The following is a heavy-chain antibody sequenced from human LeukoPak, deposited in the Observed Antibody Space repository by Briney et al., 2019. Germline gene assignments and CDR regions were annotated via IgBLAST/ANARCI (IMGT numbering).Heavy chain of an antibody. V-gene: IGHV3-7*01. CDR2: IKQDGSEK. D-gene: IGHD3-3*01. Sequence: GGSLRLSCAASGFTFSSYWMSWVRQAPGKGLEWVANIKQDGSEKYYVDSVKGRFTISRDNAKNSLYLQMNSLRAEDTAVYYCARVRLLRFQASYYFDYWGQGTLVTVSS. J-gene: IGHJ4*02. CDR3: ARVRLLRFQASYYFDY. CDR1: GFTFSSYW.